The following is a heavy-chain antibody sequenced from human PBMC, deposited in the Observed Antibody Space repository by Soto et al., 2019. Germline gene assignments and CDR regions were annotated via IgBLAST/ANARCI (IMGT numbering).Heavy chain of an antibody. CDR3: ARSIVVVTALDY. CDR2: INAGNGNT. Sequence: ASVKVSCKASGYPFTSYAMHWVRQAPGQRLEWMGWINAGNGNTKYSQKFQGRVTITRDTSASTAYMELSSLRFEDTAVYYCARSIVVVTALDYWGQGTLVTVSS. CDR1: GYPFTSYA. V-gene: IGHV1-3*01. J-gene: IGHJ4*02. D-gene: IGHD2-21*02.